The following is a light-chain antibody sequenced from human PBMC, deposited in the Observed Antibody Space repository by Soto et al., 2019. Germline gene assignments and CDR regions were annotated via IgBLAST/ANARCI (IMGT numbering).Light chain of an antibody. CDR2: GAS. CDR1: QSVRNN. J-gene: IGKJ1*01. CDR3: QHYNNWPPWT. V-gene: IGKV3-15*01. Sequence: EIVVTQSPATLSVSPGERATLSCRASQSVRNNLAWYQQKPGQTPRLLIYGASTRATGIPARFSGSGSGTEFTLTISSLQSEDFAVYYCQHYNNWPPWTFGQGTKVEIK.